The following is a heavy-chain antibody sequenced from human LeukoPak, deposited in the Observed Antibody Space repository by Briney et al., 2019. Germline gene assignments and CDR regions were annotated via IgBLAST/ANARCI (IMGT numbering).Heavy chain of an antibody. CDR2: IKTETGGGTT. Sequence: PGGSLRLSCAASGFTFSNAYMSWVRQAPGKGLEWVGRIKTETGGGTTDFAAPVKGRFTISRDDSKNTLYLQMNSLKTEDTAVYYCTTYASSWAWFDPWGQGTLVTVSS. CDR1: GFTFSNAY. D-gene: IGHD6-13*01. J-gene: IGHJ5*02. CDR3: TTYASSWAWFDP. V-gene: IGHV3-15*01.